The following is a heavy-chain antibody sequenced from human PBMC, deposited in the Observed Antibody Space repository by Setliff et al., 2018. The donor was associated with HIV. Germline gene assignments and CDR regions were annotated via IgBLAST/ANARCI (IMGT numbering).Heavy chain of an antibody. V-gene: IGHV1-24*01. D-gene: IGHD3-22*01. J-gene: IGHJ1*01. Sequence: ASVKVSCKVSGYSLTDLSIHWVRQAPGKGLEWMRGFDPEDGETVYAQKLQGRVTMTEDTSTDTAYMELSSLRSEDTAMYYCATIRAYYYDSSDQEYFQYWGHGTLVTV. CDR2: FDPEDGET. CDR3: ATIRAYYYDSSDQEYFQY. CDR1: GYSLTDLS.